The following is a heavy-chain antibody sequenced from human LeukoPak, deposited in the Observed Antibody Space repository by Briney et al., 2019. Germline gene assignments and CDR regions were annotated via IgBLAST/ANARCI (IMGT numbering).Heavy chain of an antibody. D-gene: IGHD6-19*01. CDR3: AKDWAVAVPFDY. CDR2: IRYDGSNK. J-gene: IGHJ4*02. CDR1: GFTFSSYG. V-gene: IGHV3-30*02. Sequence: PGGSLRLSCAASGFTFSSYGMHWVRQAPGKGLEWVAFIRYDGSNKYYADSVKGRFTISRDNSKNTLYLQMNSLRAEDTAVYYCAKDWAVAVPFDYWGQGTLVTVSS.